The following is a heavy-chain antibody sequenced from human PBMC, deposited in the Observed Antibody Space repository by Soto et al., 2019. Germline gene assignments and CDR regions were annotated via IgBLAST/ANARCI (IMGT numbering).Heavy chain of an antibody. CDR2: IAYNGGSE. Sequence: QVQLVESGGGVVQPGRSLRLSCAVSGLTFSSYAMHWVRQAPGKGLEWVAGIAYNGGSENYADSVRGRFTIPRDNSKDTLYPEMNSLRVEDTAVYYCAREAEGDDCWGQGTLVTVSS. D-gene: IGHD3-16*01. J-gene: IGHJ4*02. CDR1: GLTFSSYA. V-gene: IGHV3-30-3*01. CDR3: AREAEGDDC.